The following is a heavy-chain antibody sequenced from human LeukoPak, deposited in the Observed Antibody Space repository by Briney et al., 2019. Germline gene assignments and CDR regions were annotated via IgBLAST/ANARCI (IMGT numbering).Heavy chain of an antibody. V-gene: IGHV5-51*01. D-gene: IGHD6-6*01. J-gene: IGHJ4*01. CDR2: IYPGDSDT. CDR1: GYSFTSYW. CDR3: ARQEQLVSLGY. Sequence: GESLKISCKGSGYSFTSYWIGWVRQMPGKGLEWMGIIYPGDSDTRYSPSFQGQVTISADKSISTAYLQWSSLKASDAAMYYWARQEQLVSLGYLGQGNLVTVSS.